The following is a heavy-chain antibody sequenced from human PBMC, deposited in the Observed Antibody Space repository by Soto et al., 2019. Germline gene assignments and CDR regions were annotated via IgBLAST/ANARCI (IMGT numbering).Heavy chain of an antibody. J-gene: IGHJ4*02. CDR3: VHATYYDFGSGYPPLNH. V-gene: IGHV2-5*04. CDR1: GFSLSTSGVG. Sequence: QITLKESGPTLVKPTETLTLSCTFSGFSLSTSGVGVGWIRQPPGRALEWLALIYWHHDKRYSPSLKSRLTNTKDTSKNQVVLTMTNMDPVDTGTYYCVHATYYDFGSGYPPLNHWGQGALVTVSS. D-gene: IGHD3-3*01. CDR2: IYWHHDK.